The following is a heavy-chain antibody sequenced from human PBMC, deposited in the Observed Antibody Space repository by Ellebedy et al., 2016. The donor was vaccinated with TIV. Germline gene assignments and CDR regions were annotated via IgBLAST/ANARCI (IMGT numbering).Heavy chain of an antibody. CDR1: GFTFSSYA. V-gene: IGHV3-23*01. Sequence: GGSLRLSXAASGFTFSSYAMTWVRQAPGKGLEWVSAISGSGGGTYYADSVKGRFTITRDNSKNTLYLQMNSLRAEDTAVYYCARDKIVGATNLDYWGQGTLVTVSS. CDR3: ARDKIVGATNLDY. J-gene: IGHJ4*02. D-gene: IGHD1-26*01. CDR2: ISGSGGGT.